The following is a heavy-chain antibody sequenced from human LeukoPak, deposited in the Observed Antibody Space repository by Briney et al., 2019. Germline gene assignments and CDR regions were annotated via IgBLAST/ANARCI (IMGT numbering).Heavy chain of an antibody. CDR1: GYTFTGYY. D-gene: IGHD5-24*01. J-gene: IGHJ4*02. CDR2: INPNSGGT. V-gene: IGHV1-2*02. Sequence: GASVKVSCKASGYTFTGYYMHWVRQAPGQGLEWMGWINPNSGGTNYAQKFQGRVTMTRDTSISTAYMELSRLRSDDTAVYYCARGETEMGTRDFDYWSQGTLVTVSS. CDR3: ARGETEMGTRDFDY.